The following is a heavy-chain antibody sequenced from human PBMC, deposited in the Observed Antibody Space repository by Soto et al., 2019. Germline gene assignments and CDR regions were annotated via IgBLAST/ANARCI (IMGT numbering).Heavy chain of an antibody. J-gene: IGHJ6*02. V-gene: IGHV4-34*01. CDR3: ARLYGSWSYSNYYYYYGIDV. CDR1: GGSFSGYY. Sequence: TENLSLTCAVYGGSFSGYYWSWIRQPPGKGLEWIGEINHSGSTNYNPSLKSRVTISVDTSKNQFSLKLSSVTAADTAVYYCARLYGSWSYSNYYYYYGIDVWDQGTTLTVS. D-gene: IGHD3-10*01. CDR2: INHSGST.